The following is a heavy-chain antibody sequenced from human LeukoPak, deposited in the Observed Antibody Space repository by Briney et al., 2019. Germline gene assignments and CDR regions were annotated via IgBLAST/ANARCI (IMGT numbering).Heavy chain of an antibody. CDR2: ISYDGSNK. J-gene: IGHJ3*02. Sequence: GGSLRLSCAASGFTFSSYAMHWVRQAPGKGLERVAVISYDGSNKYYADSVKGRFTISRDNSKNTLYLQMNSLRAEDTAVYYCARDTDFWSGYYTGLPDAFDIWGQGTMVTVSS. D-gene: IGHD3-3*01. CDR1: GFTFSSYA. V-gene: IGHV3-30-3*01. CDR3: ARDTDFWSGYYTGLPDAFDI.